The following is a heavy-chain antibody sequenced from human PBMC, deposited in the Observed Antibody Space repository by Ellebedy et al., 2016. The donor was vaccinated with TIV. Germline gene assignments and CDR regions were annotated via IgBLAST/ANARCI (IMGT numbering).Heavy chain of an antibody. J-gene: IGHJ6*02. CDR1: GYTFTSYY. Sequence: ASVKVSCKASGYTFTSYYMHWVRQAPGQGLEWMGIINPSGGSTSYAQKFQGRVTMTRDTSRSTVYMELSSLSSEDTAVYYCARQEAPYYYYYGMDVWGQGTTVTVSS. V-gene: IGHV1-46*01. CDR2: INPSGGST. CDR3: ARQEAPYYYYYGMDV.